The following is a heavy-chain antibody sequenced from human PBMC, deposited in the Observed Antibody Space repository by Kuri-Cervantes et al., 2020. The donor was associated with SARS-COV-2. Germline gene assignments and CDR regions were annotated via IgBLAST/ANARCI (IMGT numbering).Heavy chain of an antibody. D-gene: IGHD2-2*01. Sequence: ASVKVSCKASGYTFTVYYIHWVRQAPGQGLEWMGWINPNNGGTNYAQKFQGRLTMTRDTSISTAYMELTRLTSDDTAVYYCARGGDIVVVPAAASGVTYYYYGMDVWGQGTTVTVSS. V-gene: IGHV1-2*02. CDR2: INPNNGGT. CDR1: GYTFTVYY. J-gene: IGHJ6*02. CDR3: ARGGDIVVVPAAASGVTYYYYGMDV.